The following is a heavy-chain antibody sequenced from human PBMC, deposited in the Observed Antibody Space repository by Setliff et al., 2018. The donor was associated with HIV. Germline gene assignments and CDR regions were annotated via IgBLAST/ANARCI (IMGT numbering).Heavy chain of an antibody. CDR1: GGSLSGYY. D-gene: IGHD2-15*01. J-gene: IGHJ4*02. CDR3: AVVVAANLYDY. V-gene: IGHV4-34*01. Sequence: PSETLSLTCAVYGGSLSGYYWSWIRQPPGKGLEWFGEINHSGSTNYNPSLKSRVTISVDTSKNQFSLKLSSVTAADTAVYYCAVVVAANLYDYWGQGTLVTVSS. CDR2: INHSGST.